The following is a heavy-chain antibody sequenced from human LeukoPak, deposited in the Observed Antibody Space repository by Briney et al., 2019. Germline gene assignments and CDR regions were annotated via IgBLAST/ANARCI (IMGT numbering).Heavy chain of an antibody. CDR2: ISSSSSYI. J-gene: IGHJ4*02. D-gene: IGHD3-22*01. CDR1: GFTFSSYA. V-gene: IGHV3-21*01. CDR3: ARDRPESYYYDSSGYLYYFDY. Sequence: PGGSLRLSCAASGFTFSSYAMSWVRQAPGKGLEWVSSISSSSSYIYYADSVKGRLTISRDNAKNSLYLQMNSLRAEDTAVYYCARDRPESYYYDSSGYLYYFDYWGQGTLVTVSS.